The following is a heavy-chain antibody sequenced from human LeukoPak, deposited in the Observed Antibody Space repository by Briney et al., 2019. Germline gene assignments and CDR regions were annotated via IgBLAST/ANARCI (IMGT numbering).Heavy chain of an antibody. CDR3: ARAVTVVTRGGLVSDY. Sequence: GGSLRLSCAASGFTFSSYSMNWVRQAPGKGLERVSYISSSSNTIYYADSVKGRFTISRDNAKNSLFLQMNSLRDEDTSVYYCARAVTVVTRGGLVSDYWGQGTLVTVSS. J-gene: IGHJ4*02. D-gene: IGHD2-21*02. CDR2: ISSSSNTI. CDR1: GFTFSSYS. V-gene: IGHV3-48*02.